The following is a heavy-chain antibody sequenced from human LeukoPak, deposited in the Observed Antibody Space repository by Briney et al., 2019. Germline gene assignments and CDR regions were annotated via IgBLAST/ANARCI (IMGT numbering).Heavy chain of an antibody. Sequence: GGSLRLSCAASVFSFGSSYMNWVRQAPGKGLEWVATIKQDGVDKYYVDSVKGRFTISRHTAKNSLFLQMNSLRAEDTAVYYCARDPSRYDLDYWGQGTLVTVSS. J-gene: IGHJ4*02. CDR2: IKQDGVDK. D-gene: IGHD5-12*01. CDR1: VFSFGSSY. CDR3: ARDPSRYDLDY. V-gene: IGHV3-7*01.